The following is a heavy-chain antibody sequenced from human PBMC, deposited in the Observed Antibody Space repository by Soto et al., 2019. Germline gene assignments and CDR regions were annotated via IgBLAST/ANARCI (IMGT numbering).Heavy chain of an antibody. CDR3: ASDPRRSYYDSSGYPYFDY. CDR1: GYTFTSYG. J-gene: IGHJ4*02. Sequence: ASVKVSCKASGYTFTSYGISWVRQAPGQGLEWMGWISAYNGNTNYAQKLQGRVTMTTDTSTSTAYMELRSLRSDDTAVYYCASDPRRSYYDSSGYPYFDYWGQGTLVTV. CDR2: ISAYNGNT. D-gene: IGHD3-22*01. V-gene: IGHV1-18*04.